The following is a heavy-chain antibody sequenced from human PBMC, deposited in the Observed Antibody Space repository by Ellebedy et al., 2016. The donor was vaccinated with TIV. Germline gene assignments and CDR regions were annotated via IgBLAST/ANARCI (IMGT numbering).Heavy chain of an antibody. D-gene: IGHD3-10*01. Sequence: GGSLRLSCAASELTVTSNFMSWVRQAPGKGLAWVSTIAIDSTTYYADSVKGRFTISRDNSKNTLDIQMNSLRAEDTAVYYCARETYNDVDLKLWGTFDIWGQGTMVTVSS. CDR3: ARETYNDVDLKLWGTFDI. CDR1: ELTVTSNF. CDR2: IAIDSTT. V-gene: IGHV3-66*01. J-gene: IGHJ3*02.